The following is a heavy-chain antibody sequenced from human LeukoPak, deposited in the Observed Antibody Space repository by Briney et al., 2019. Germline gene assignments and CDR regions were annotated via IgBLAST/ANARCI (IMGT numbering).Heavy chain of an antibody. J-gene: IGHJ5*02. Sequence: SETLSLTCTVSGGSISSGSYYWSWIRQPAGKGLEWIGRIYTIGSTHYHPSLKSRVTISVDTSKNQFSLKLSSVTAADTAVYYCARDGTAAGIVSLPNWFDPWGQGTLVTVSS. V-gene: IGHV4-61*02. CDR3: ARDGTAAGIVSLPNWFDP. D-gene: IGHD6-13*01. CDR1: GGSISSGSYY. CDR2: IYTIGST.